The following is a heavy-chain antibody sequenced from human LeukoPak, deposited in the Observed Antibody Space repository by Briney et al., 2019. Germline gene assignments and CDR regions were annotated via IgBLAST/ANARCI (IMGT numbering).Heavy chain of an antibody. CDR1: GGSISTYY. J-gene: IGHJ6*03. D-gene: IGHD2/OR15-2a*01. Sequence: SSETLFLTCTVSGGSISTYYWTWIRQPPGKGLEWIGYISYSGSTNYNPSLKSRVTISVDTSKNQFSLKLSSVTAADTAVYYCARDVRYSTNYYYMDVWGKATTVTVSS. V-gene: IGHV4-59*01. CDR2: ISYSGST. CDR3: ARDVRYSTNYYYMDV.